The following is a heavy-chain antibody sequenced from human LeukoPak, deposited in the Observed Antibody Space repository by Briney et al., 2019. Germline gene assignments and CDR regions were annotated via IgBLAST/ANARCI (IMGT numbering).Heavy chain of an antibody. CDR1: GGTFSSYA. CDR3: ARLWPSAYWKRLSIWFDP. D-gene: IGHD1-1*01. Sequence: EASVKVSCKASGGTFSSYAISWVRQAPGQGLEWMGGIIPIFGTANYAQRFQGRVTITADESTSTAYMELSSLRSEDTAVYYCARLWPSAYWKRLSIWFDPWGQGTLVTVSS. J-gene: IGHJ5*02. V-gene: IGHV1-69*13. CDR2: IIPIFGTA.